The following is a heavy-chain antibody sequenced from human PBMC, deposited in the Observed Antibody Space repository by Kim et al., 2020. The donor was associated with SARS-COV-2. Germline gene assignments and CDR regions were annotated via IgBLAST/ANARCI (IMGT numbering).Heavy chain of an antibody. CDR3: ARVVGIITGITELMYYYYGMDV. Sequence: SETLSLTCTVSGGSISSGGYYWSWIRQHPGKGLEWIGYIYYSGSTYYNPSLKSRVTISVDTSKNQFSLKLSSVTAADTAVYYCARVVGIITGITELMYYYYGMDVWGQGTTVTVSS. CDR2: IYYSGST. D-gene: IGHD1-7*01. V-gene: IGHV4-31*03. J-gene: IGHJ6*02. CDR1: GGSISSGGYY.